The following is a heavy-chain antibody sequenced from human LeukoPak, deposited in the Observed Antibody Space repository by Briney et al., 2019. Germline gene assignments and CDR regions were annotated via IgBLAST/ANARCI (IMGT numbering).Heavy chain of an antibody. V-gene: IGHV3-74*01. J-gene: IGHJ4*02. CDR2: INNDGSST. CDR1: GFTFSSYW. CDR3: ARTSGTGWSH. D-gene: IGHD3-9*01. Sequence: GGSLRLSCAASGFTFSSYWMHWVRQAPGKGLVWVSRINNDGSSTSYADSVKGRFTISRDNAKNSLYLQMDSLRTEDTAVYFCARTSGTGWSHWGQGTLVTVSS.